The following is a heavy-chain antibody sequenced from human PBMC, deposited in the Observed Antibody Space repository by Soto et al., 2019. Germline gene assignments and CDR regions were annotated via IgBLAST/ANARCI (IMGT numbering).Heavy chain of an antibody. Sequence: QVQLVQSGAEVKKPGSSVKVSCKASGGTFSNYPISWVRQAPGQGLEWMGGIIPIFGTVNYAQKFQGRVTFTSEESTRTAYLELSSVGSEDTAVYYCARGNHRWLQLWYFDLWGRGTLVTVSS. V-gene: IGHV1-69*05. J-gene: IGHJ2*01. CDR1: GGTFSNYP. D-gene: IGHD5-12*01. CDR2: IIPIFGTV. CDR3: ARGNHRWLQLWYFDL.